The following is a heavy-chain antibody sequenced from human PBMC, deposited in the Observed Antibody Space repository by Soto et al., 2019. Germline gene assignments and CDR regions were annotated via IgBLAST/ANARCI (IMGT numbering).Heavy chain of an antibody. Sequence: TSETLSLTCIVSSGSISFYYWSWIRQPPGKGLEWIGNIYYSGSTNYNPSLKSRVTISVDTSKNQFSLKLSSVTAADAAVYYCARLRSGYTVFDYWGQGALVTVSS. D-gene: IGHD3-3*01. CDR3: ARLRSGYTVFDY. CDR1: SGSISFYY. J-gene: IGHJ4*02. CDR2: IYYSGST. V-gene: IGHV4-59*08.